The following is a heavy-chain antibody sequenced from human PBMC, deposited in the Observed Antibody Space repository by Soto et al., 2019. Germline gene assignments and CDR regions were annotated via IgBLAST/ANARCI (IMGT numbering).Heavy chain of an antibody. CDR1: GGSFSRHA. V-gene: IGHV1-69*01. CDR3: ARPRTYAYESDGYYGHQFDD. Sequence: QVQLVQAGAEVKKTGSSVKVSCKISGGSFSRHAMDWVRQAPGHGLEWMGGIVPKLGTVIYAQNFQARVTIAADELTNPFYLDLSSPTFEDKAVNYCARPRTYAYESDGYYGHQFDDWGQGTLVTVSS. D-gene: IGHD4-17*01. J-gene: IGHJ5*02. CDR2: IVPKLGTV.